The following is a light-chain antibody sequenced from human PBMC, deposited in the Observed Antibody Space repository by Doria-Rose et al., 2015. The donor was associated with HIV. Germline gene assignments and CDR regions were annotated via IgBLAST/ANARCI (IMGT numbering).Light chain of an antibody. Sequence: DIRVTQSPESLGMSLGERATLNCKSNQSLLYTSKHYLAWYQQKPGQPHKLLMYWASALQSGVPARVSGSGSGTDFTLTISSLEAEDVAVYYCQQYYDTPSFGPGTTVDIK. CDR1: QSLLYTSKHY. CDR3: QQYYDTPS. J-gene: IGKJ3*01. CDR2: WAS. V-gene: IGKV4-1*01.